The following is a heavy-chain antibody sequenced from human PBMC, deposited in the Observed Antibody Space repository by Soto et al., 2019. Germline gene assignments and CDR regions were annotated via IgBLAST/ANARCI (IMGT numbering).Heavy chain of an antibody. J-gene: IGHJ4*02. V-gene: IGHV4-59*01. CDR3: ARETAMVNPYSSSWSLFDY. D-gene: IGHD6-13*01. CDR2: IYYSGST. Sequence: SETLSLTCTVSGGSISSYYWSWIRQPPGKGLEWIGYIYYSGSTNYNPSLKSRVTISVDTSKNQFSLKLSSVTAADTAVYYCARETAMVNPYSSSWSLFDYWGQGTLVTVSS. CDR1: GGSISSYY.